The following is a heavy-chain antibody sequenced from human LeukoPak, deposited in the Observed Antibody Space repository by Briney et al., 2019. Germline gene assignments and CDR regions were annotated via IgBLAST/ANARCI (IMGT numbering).Heavy chain of an antibody. CDR2: IYTSGST. Sequence: SETLSLTCTVSGGSISSYYWSWIRQPAGKGLEWIGRIYTSGSTNYNPSLKSRVTMSVDTSKNQFSPKLSSVTAANTAVYYCARGEERYSYGHFDYWGQGTLVTVSS. CDR3: ARGEERYSYGHFDY. J-gene: IGHJ4*02. D-gene: IGHD5-18*01. V-gene: IGHV4-4*07. CDR1: GGSISSYY.